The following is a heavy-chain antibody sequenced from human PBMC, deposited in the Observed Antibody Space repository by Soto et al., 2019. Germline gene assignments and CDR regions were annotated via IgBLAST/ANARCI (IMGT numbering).Heavy chain of an antibody. D-gene: IGHD3-9*01. CDR1: GGPITNY. CDR3: ARVNFDSGTGMAV. Sequence: QVQLQESGPGLVKPSQTLSLTCTVSGGPITNYWSWIRQHPGKGLEWIGYIYDSGSTYYNPSLKSGVTMSLDTSKNQLSLRLTSVTAADTAVYYCARVNFDSGTGMAVGGKGTKVTVSS. V-gene: IGHV4-31*03. J-gene: IGHJ6*04. CDR2: IYDSGST.